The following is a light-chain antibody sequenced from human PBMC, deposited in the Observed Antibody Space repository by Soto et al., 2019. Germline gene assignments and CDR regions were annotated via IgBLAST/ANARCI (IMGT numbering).Light chain of an antibody. CDR3: QQYNNWPLT. CDR1: QSVGSN. V-gene: IGKV3-15*01. J-gene: IGKJ4*01. CDR2: DAS. Sequence: IVMTHSPPTLSASPGERDTFSCRASQSVGSNIAWYQQKPGQSPRLLVYDASTRATGIPARFSGTGSGTEFTLTISSLQSEDFAVYYCQQYNNWPLTFGRGTTVDIK.